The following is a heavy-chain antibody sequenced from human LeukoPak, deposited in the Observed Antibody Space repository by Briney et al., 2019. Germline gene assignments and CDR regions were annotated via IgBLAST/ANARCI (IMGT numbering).Heavy chain of an antibody. Sequence: ASVKVSCKAYGYTFTSYYMHWVRQAPGQGLEWMGIINPSGGSTSYAQKFQGRVTMTRDTSTSTVYMELSSLRSEDTAVYYCARRIANRNWFDPWGQGTLVTVSS. CDR1: GYTFTSYY. D-gene: IGHD1/OR15-1a*01. V-gene: IGHV1-46*01. CDR3: ARRIANRNWFDP. J-gene: IGHJ5*02. CDR2: INPSGGST.